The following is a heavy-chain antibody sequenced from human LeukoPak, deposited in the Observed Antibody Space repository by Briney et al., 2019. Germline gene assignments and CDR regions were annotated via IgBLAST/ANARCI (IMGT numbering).Heavy chain of an antibody. D-gene: IGHD3-22*01. CDR2: IYTSGST. CDR3: ARHWNYYDSSGYPSYYYYYYYMDV. Sequence: SQTLSLTCTVSGGSISSGSYYWSWIRQPAGKGLEWIGRIYTSGSTNYNPSPKSRVTISVDTSKNQFSLKLSSVTAADTAAYYCARHWNYYDSSGYPSYYYYYYYMDVWGKGTTVTVSS. CDR1: GGSISSGSYY. V-gene: IGHV4-61*02. J-gene: IGHJ6*03.